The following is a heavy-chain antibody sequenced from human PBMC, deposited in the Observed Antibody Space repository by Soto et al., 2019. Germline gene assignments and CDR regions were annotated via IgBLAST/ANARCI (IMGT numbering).Heavy chain of an antibody. V-gene: IGHV3-66*01. CDR3: ARDSSVSGWFGELSIAPDY. CDR2: IYSGGST. Sequence: EVQLVESGGGLVQPGGSLRLSCAASGFTVSSNYMSWVRQAPGKGLEWVSVIYSGGSTYYADSVKGRFTISRDNSKNTLYLQMNSLRAEDTAVYYCARDSSVSGWFGELSIAPDYWGQGTLVTVSS. CDR1: GFTVSSNY. D-gene: IGHD3-10*01. J-gene: IGHJ4*02.